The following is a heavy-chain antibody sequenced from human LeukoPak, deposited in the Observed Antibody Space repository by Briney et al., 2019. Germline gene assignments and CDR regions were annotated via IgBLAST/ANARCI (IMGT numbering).Heavy chain of an antibody. J-gene: IGHJ4*02. Sequence: ASVKVSCKASGYTFTGYYMHWVRQAPGQGLEWMGWINPNSGGTNYAQKFQGRVTMTRDTSISTAYMELSRLRSDDTAVYYCARDVEMATKNDYWGQGTLVTVSS. CDR2: INPNSGGT. CDR3: ARDVEMATKNDY. V-gene: IGHV1-2*02. D-gene: IGHD5-24*01. CDR1: GYTFTGYY.